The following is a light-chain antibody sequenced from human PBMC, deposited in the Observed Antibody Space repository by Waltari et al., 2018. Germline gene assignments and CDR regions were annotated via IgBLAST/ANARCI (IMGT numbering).Light chain of an antibody. CDR3: GTWDDGLSAWI. Sequence: QSVLTQPPSVSAAPGQKVTIFCFGSSSNIGKNYVIWFQHVPGTAPKLLIYENNKRPSGIPDRFSGSKSGTSGTLGITGLQTGDEADYYCGTWDDGLSAWIFGGGTKVTVL. J-gene: IGLJ2*01. CDR1: SSNIGKNY. CDR2: ENN. V-gene: IGLV1-51*02.